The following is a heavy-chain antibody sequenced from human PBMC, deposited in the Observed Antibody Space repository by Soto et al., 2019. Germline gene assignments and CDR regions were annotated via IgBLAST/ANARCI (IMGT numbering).Heavy chain of an antibody. J-gene: IGHJ6*03. CDR1: GFTFSNYA. CDR2: IGDRDGST. V-gene: IGHV3-23*01. Sequence: GGSLRLSCAVSGFTFSNYAMSWVRQAPGKGLEWVSGIGDRDGSTYYADSVKGRFIISRDSSKNTVYLQMNSLRGEDTAIYYCAKMTTTTTFYYYHMDVWGKGTTVTVSS. D-gene: IGHD4-17*01. CDR3: AKMTTTTTFYYYHMDV.